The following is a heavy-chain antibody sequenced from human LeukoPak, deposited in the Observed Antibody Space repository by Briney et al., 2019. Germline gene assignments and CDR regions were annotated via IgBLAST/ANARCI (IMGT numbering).Heavy chain of an antibody. Sequence: ASVKVSCKASRGTFSSYALSWVRQAPGQGLEWMGGIIPIFGTANFAQKFQGRVTITTDESTSTAYMELSSPRSEDTAVYYCARGGTLDDEVRTGYYYYHMDVWGKGTTVTVSS. V-gene: IGHV1-69*05. D-gene: IGHD3/OR15-3a*01. CDR1: RGTFSSYA. CDR2: IIPIFGTA. J-gene: IGHJ6*03. CDR3: ARGGTLDDEVRTGYYYYHMDV.